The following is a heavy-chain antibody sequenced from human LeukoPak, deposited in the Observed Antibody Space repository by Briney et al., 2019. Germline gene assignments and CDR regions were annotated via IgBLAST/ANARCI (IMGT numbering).Heavy chain of an antibody. D-gene: IGHD6-13*01. Sequence: GGSLRLSCAASGFTFSSYAVHWVRQAPGKGLEWVAVLSFNGSNKYYADSVKGRFTISRDNSKNTLYLQMNNLREEDTAVYYCARDRLSIAAAGTCAFDIWGQGTMVTVSS. V-gene: IGHV3-30-3*01. CDR1: GFTFSSYA. CDR2: LSFNGSNK. J-gene: IGHJ3*02. CDR3: ARDRLSIAAAGTCAFDI.